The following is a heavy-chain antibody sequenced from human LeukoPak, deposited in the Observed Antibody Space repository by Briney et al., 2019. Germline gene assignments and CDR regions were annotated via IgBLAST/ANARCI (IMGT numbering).Heavy chain of an antibody. CDR2: IYYSGST. V-gene: IGHV4-59*08. CDR1: GGSISSYY. Sequence: SETLYLTCTVSGGSISSYYWSWIRQPPGKGLEWIGYIYYSGSTNYNPSLKSRVTISVDTSKNQFSPKLSSVTAADTAVYYCAGMIAAAERGWFDPWGQGTLVTVSS. D-gene: IGHD6-13*01. J-gene: IGHJ5*02. CDR3: AGMIAAAERGWFDP.